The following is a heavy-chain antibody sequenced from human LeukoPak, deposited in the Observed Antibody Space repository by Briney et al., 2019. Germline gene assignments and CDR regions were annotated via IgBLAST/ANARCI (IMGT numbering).Heavy chain of an antibody. D-gene: IGHD4-17*01. CDR2: INTNTGNP. CDR3: ARSYGDYEFYYFDY. V-gene: IGHV7-4-1*02. J-gene: IGHJ4*02. CDR1: GYTFTSYA. Sequence: ASVKVSCKASGYTFTSYAMNWVRQAPGQGLEWMGWINTNTGNPTYAQGFTGRSVFSLDTSVSTAYLQISSLKAEDTAVYYCARSYGDYEFYYFDYWGQGTLVTVSS.